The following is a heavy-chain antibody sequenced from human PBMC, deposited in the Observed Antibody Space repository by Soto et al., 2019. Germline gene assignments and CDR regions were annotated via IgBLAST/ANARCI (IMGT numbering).Heavy chain of an antibody. CDR2: IYYSGST. J-gene: IGHJ5*02. D-gene: IGHD2-21*01. CDR3: ARDREVWLRGWGFDH. Sequence: QVQLQESGPGLVRPSETLSLTCSVSGGSIKNYYWNWIRQAPGKGLEWIGYIYYSGSTNYHPSLRGRVTISVDTSKNQFSLKLTSVTAADTAVYYCARDREVWLRGWGFDHWGQGALVTVSS. CDR1: GGSIKNYY. V-gene: IGHV4-59*01.